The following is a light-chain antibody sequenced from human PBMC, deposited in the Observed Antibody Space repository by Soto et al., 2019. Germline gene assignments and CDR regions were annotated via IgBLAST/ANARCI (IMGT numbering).Light chain of an antibody. J-gene: IGLJ1*01. CDR2: DVS. V-gene: IGLV2-14*03. Sequence: QSALTQPASVSGPPGQSITISCTGTSSDVGAYNYVSWYQHHPGEAPKLRIYDVSNRPSGVATRFSGSKSGNTASLSISGLQPEDEDEYYCSSYTSSNTIAYLFGSGTKLTVL. CDR3: SSYTSSNTIAYL. CDR1: SSDVGAYNY.